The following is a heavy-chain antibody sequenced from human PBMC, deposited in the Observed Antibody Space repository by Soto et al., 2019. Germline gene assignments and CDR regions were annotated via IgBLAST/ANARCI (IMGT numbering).Heavy chain of an antibody. CDR3: ASMVRGVIILNWFDP. CDR2: ISYSGST. Sequence: SETLSLTCTVSGGSISSYYWSWIRQPPGKGLEWIGYISYSGSTNYNPSLKSRVTISVDTSKNQFSLKLSSVTAADTAVYYCASMVRGVIILNWFDPWGQGTLVTVSS. CDR1: GGSISSYY. V-gene: IGHV4-59*08. D-gene: IGHD3-10*01. J-gene: IGHJ5*02.